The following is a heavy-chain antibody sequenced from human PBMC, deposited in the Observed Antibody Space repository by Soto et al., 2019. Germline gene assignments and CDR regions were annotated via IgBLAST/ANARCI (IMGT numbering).Heavy chain of an antibody. CDR2: ISSSSSYI. J-gene: IGHJ6*02. V-gene: IGHV3-21*01. CDR1: GFTFSSYS. D-gene: IGHD3-10*01. Sequence: PGGSLRLSCAASGFTFSSYSMNWVRQAPGKGLEWVSSISSSSSYIYYADSVKGRFTISRDNAKNSLYLQMNSLRAEDTAVYHCARGTHGSGRPWYYYGMDVWGQGTTVTVSS. CDR3: ARGTHGSGRPWYYYGMDV.